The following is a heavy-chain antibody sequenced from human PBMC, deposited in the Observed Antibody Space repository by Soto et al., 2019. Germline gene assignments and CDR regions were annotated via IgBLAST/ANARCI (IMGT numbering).Heavy chain of an antibody. J-gene: IGHJ6*02. CDR1: GYTFTDYW. CDR2: IYPGDSDT. CDR3: ARRISNFRYYDYAIDV. Sequence: PGESLKISCKGSGYTFTDYWIGWVRQLPGKGLEWMGIIYPGDSDTRYSPSFQGHVTITVDKSTSTAYLQWNTLKASDAAMYYCARRISNFRYYDYAIDVWGQGATVTVSS. V-gene: IGHV5-51*01. D-gene: IGHD4-4*01.